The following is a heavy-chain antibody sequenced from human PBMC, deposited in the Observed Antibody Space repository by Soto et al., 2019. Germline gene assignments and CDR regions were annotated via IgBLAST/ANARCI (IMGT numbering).Heavy chain of an antibody. CDR1: GGSFSGYY. J-gene: IGHJ3*02. CDR2: INHSGST. Sequence: PSETLSLTCAVYGGSFSGYYWSWIRQPPGKGLEWIGEINHSGSTNYNPSLKSRVTISVDTPKNQFSLKLSSVTAADTAVYYRASKFGELLADAFDIWGQGTMVT. CDR3: ASKFGELLADAFDI. D-gene: IGHD3-10*01. V-gene: IGHV4-34*01.